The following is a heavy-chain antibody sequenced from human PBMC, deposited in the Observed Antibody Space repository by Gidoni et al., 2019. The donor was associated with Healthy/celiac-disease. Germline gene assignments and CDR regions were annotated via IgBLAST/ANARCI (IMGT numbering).Heavy chain of an antibody. V-gene: IGHV3-30*18. D-gene: IGHD4-17*01. CDR1: GFTFSSYG. J-gene: IGHJ4*02. Sequence: QVQLVESGGGVVQPGRSLSLSCAASGFTFSSYGMHWVRQAPGKGLEWVAVISYDGSNKYYADSVKGRFTISRDNSKNTLYLQMNSLRAEDTAVYYCAKDDNYGDSFDYWGQGTLVTVSS. CDR3: AKDDNYGDSFDY. CDR2: ISYDGSNK.